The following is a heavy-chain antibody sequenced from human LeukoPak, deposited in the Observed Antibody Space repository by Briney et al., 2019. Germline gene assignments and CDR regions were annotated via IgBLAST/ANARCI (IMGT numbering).Heavy chain of an antibody. CDR2: IIPIFGTA. J-gene: IGHJ4*02. CDR1: GGTFSSYA. CDR3: ASGRVDIVATIGPPFDY. D-gene: IGHD5-12*01. V-gene: IGHV1-69*05. Sequence: ASVKVSCKASGGTFSSYAISWMRQAPGQGLEWMGGIIPIFGTANYAQKFQGRVTITTDESTSTAYMELSSLRSEDTAVYYCASGRVDIVATIGPPFDYWGQGTLVTVSS.